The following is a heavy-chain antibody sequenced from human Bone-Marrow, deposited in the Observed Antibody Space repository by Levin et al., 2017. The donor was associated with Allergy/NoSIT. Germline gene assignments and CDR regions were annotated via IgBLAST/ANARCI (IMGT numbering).Heavy chain of an antibody. J-gene: IGHJ4*02. CDR2: ISGSGGST. D-gene: IGHD5-12*01. CDR1: GFTFSSYA. CDR3: AKDLVVAAMTRYYFDS. V-gene: IGHV3-23*01. Sequence: GESLKISCAASGFTFSSYAMSWVRQAPGKGLEWVSGISGSGGSTYHADSVKGRFTISRDNSKKTLYLQMNSLRAEATAVYFCAKDLVVAAMTRYYFDSWGQGTLVTVSS.